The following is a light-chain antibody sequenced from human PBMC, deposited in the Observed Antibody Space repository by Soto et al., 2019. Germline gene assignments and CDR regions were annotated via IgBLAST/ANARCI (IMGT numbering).Light chain of an antibody. V-gene: IGKV3-11*01. J-gene: IGKJ4*01. CDR1: QSVSRY. CDR3: QQRSNPLT. Sequence: EIVLTQSPATLSLSPGERATLSCRASQSVSRYLAWYQLKPGQAPRLLIYDASNRATGIPARFSGSGSGTDVTLTISSLEPEDFAVYYCQQRSNPLTFGGGTKVEI. CDR2: DAS.